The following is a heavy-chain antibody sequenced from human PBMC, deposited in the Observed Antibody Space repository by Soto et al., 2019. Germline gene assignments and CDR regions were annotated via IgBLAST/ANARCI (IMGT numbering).Heavy chain of an antibody. Sequence: GGSLRLSCAASGFTFSNYAMSWVRQAPGKGLEWVSGISASGRDTYYADSVKDGFTISRDSSKNTLYLQMNSLRAEDTAIYYCAKGKTSGWYYFDYWGQGT. D-gene: IGHD6-19*01. CDR1: GFTFSNYA. CDR3: AKGKTSGWYYFDY. CDR2: ISASGRDT. V-gene: IGHV3-23*01. J-gene: IGHJ4*02.